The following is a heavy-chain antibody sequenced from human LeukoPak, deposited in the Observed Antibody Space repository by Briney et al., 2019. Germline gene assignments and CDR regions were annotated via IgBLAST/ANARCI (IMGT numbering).Heavy chain of an antibody. CDR3: AKGRRFLEWLLN. CDR1: GFTFSSYA. CDR2: ISGSGGST. V-gene: IGHV3-23*01. D-gene: IGHD3-3*01. J-gene: IGHJ4*02. Sequence: GGSLRLSCAASGFTFSSYAMSWVRQAPGKGLEWVSAISGSGGSTYYADSVKGRFTISRDNSKNTLYLQMNSLRAEGTAVYYCAKGRRFLEWLLNWGQGTLVTVSS.